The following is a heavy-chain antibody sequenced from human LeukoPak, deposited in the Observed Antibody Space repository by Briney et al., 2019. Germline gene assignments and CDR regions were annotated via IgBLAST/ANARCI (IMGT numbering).Heavy chain of an antibody. CDR1: GFTFSSYA. CDR2: ISGSGGST. J-gene: IGHJ5*02. CDR3: AKDEMASLRYSYGKNWFDP. D-gene: IGHD5-18*01. Sequence: PGASLRLSCAASGFTFSSYAMSWVRQAPGKGLEWVSAISGSGGSTYYADSVKGRFTISRDNSKNTLYLQMNSLRAEDTAVYYCAKDEMASLRYSYGKNWFDPWGQGTLVTVSS. V-gene: IGHV3-23*01.